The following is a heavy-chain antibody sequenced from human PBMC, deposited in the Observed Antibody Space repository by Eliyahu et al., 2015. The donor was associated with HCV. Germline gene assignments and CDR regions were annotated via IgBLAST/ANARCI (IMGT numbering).Heavy chain of an antibody. V-gene: IGHV3-21*01. CDR3: AKDRYCSGGSCSGDFDY. Sequence: VSSISSSSSSIYYADSVKGRFTISRDNAENSLYLQMNSLRAEDTAVYYCAKDRYCSGGSCSGDFDYWGQGTLVSVSS. D-gene: IGHD2-15*01. CDR2: ISSSSSSI. J-gene: IGHJ4*02.